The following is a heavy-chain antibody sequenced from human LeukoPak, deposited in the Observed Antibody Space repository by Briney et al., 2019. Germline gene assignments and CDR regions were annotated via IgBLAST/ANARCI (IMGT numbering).Heavy chain of an antibody. CDR3: ARESVTSGWYLY. CDR1: GFPVSGNY. CDR2: IYKEGNT. D-gene: IGHD6-19*01. Sequence: GGSLRPPCAAPGFPVSGNYMSWVRQAPGKGLQWVSTIYKEGNTFYADSVRGRFTLSRDNSKNTLYLQMNSLRAEDTAIYYCARESVTSGWYLYWGQGTLVTVSS. V-gene: IGHV3-53*01. J-gene: IGHJ4*02.